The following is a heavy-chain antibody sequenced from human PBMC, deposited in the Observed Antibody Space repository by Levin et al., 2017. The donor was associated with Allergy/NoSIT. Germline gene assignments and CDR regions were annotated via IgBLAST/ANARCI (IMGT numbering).Heavy chain of an antibody. V-gene: IGHV1-18*01. Sequence: ASVKVSCKASGYTFTSYGFSWVRQAPGQGFEWMGWISAYNGNTNYAQKFQGRVTMTTDTSSSTAYMELRSLRSDDTAVYYCAREDDYLWGSYRWGGVDYWGQGTLVTVSS. J-gene: IGHJ4*02. CDR3: AREDDYLWGSYRWGGVDY. D-gene: IGHD3-16*02. CDR1: GYTFTSYG. CDR2: ISAYNGNT.